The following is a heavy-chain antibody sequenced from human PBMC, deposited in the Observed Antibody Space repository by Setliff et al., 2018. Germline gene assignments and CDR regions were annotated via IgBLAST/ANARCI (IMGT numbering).Heavy chain of an antibody. CDR1: GGSFDTYY. J-gene: IGHJ3*02. CDR2: INQSGSG. D-gene: IGHD1-1*01. V-gene: IGHV4-34*01. Sequence: SCNVYGGSFDTYYWSWIRQPPGKGLEWFGEINQSGSGDYNPSFKGRVTISVDTSKKQFSLTLTSVTAADTALYYCRQAVVGRDVFDIWGQGTVVTVSS. CDR3: RQAVVGRDVFDI.